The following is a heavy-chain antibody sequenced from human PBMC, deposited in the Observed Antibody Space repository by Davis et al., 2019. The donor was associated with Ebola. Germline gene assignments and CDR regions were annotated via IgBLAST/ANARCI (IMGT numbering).Heavy chain of an antibody. V-gene: IGHV3-73*01. D-gene: IGHD1-26*01. CDR1: GFTFSGSA. J-gene: IGHJ3*02. CDR2: IRSKVNNYVT. Sequence: PGGSLRLSCAASGFTFSGSAMHWVRQAPGKGLEWVGRIRSKVNNYVTAYAASMQGRFSISRDDSKSTAFLQLDNLKAEDTAVYYCSRRYSGTFRNALDIWGQGTMVTVFS. CDR3: SRRYSGTFRNALDI.